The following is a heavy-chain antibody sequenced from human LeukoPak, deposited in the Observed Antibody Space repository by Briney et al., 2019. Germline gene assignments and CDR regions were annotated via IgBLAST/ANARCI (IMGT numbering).Heavy chain of an antibody. CDR2: MYYSGST. CDR3: ARPLTAHYGMDV. V-gene: IGHV4-59*08. D-gene: IGHD3-16*01. J-gene: IGHJ6*02. Sequence: SETLSLTCTVSGGSISSYHWSWIRQPPGKGLEWIGYMYYSGSTYYNPSLKSRVTISVDTSKNQFSLKLSSVTAADTAVYYCARPLTAHYGMDVWGQGTTVTVSS. CDR1: GGSISSYH.